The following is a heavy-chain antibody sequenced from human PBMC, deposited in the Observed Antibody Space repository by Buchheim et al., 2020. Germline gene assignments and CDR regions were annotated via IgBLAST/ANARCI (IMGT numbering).Heavy chain of an antibody. V-gene: IGHV4-34*01. D-gene: IGHD3-3*01. J-gene: IGHJ6*02. CDR2: INHSGST. CDR1: GGSFSGYY. Sequence: QVQLQQWGAGLLKPSETLSLTCAVYGGSFSGYYWSWIRQPPGKGLEWIGEINHSGSTNYNPSLKSRVTISVDTSKNQFSLKLSSVTAADTAVYYCARGSRITIFGVVIMGRGMDVWGQGTT. CDR3: ARGSRITIFGVVIMGRGMDV.